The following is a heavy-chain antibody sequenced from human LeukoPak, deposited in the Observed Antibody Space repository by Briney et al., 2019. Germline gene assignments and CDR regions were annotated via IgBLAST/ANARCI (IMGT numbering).Heavy chain of an antibody. D-gene: IGHD2-15*01. V-gene: IGHV3-23*01. CDR1: GFTFSSYA. CDR2: ISGSGGST. Sequence: GGSLRLSCAASGFTFSSYAMSWVRQAPGKGLEWVSAISGSGGSTYYADSVKGRFTISRDNSKNTLYLQMNSLRAEDTAVYYCTKDPCSGGSCYSGNFDYWGQGTLVTVSS. CDR3: TKDPCSGGSCYSGNFDY. J-gene: IGHJ4*02.